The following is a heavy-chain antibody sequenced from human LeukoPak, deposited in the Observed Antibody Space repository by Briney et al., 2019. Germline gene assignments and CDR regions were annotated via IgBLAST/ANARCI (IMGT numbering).Heavy chain of an antibody. J-gene: IGHJ4*02. CDR3: AGKHYVWGSYRPYYFDY. CDR2: MHYSGST. D-gene: IGHD3-16*02. Sequence: PSETLSLTCTVSGGSISEYYWSWIRQSPGKGLEWIGHMHYSGSTNYNPSLKSRVTISVDTSKNQFSLKLSSVTAADTAVYYCAGKHYVWGSYRPYYFDYWGQGTLVTVSS. V-gene: IGHV4-59*01. CDR1: GGSISEYY.